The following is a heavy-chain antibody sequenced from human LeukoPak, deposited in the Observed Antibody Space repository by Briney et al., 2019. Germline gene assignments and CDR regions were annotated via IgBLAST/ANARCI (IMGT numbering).Heavy chain of an antibody. CDR3: ASPGRYTYYYDSRHAFDI. CDR2: IYYSGST. D-gene: IGHD3-22*01. CDR1: GGSISSSSYY. V-gene: IGHV4-39*07. Sequence: PSETLSLTCTVSGGSISSSSYYWGWIRQPPGKGLEWIGSIYYSGSTYYNPSLKSRVTISVNTSKNQFSLKLSSVTAADTAVYYCASPGRYTYYYDSRHAFDIWGQGTMVTVSS. J-gene: IGHJ3*02.